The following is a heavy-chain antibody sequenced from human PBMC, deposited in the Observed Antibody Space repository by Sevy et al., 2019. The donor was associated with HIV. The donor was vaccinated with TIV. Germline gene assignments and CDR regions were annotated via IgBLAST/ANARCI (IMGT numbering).Heavy chain of an antibody. CDR3: VRALLKADSL. Sequence: GGSLRLSCAASGFNIRAHWMLWVRQAPGKGLEWVANINEDGSTKYYLDSVKGRFTISRDNAENSAFLKMNSLRVEDTAVYYCVRALLKADSLWGQGTLVTVSS. CDR2: INEDGSTK. CDR1: GFNIRAHW. J-gene: IGHJ4*02. D-gene: IGHD1-26*01. V-gene: IGHV3-7*01.